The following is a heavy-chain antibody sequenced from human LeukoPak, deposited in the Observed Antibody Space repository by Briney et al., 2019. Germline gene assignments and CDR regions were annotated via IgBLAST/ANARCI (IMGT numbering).Heavy chain of an antibody. J-gene: IGHJ4*02. V-gene: IGHV3-7*01. D-gene: IGHD3-16*02. Sequence: GALRLSCAASGFTFRTYWMAWVRQALGKGLEWVANINPGGSAKYYVDSVKGRFTISRDDAKTSLYLQMDSLRAEDTAVYSCARWGSSYTIDYWGQGTLVTVSS. CDR2: INPGGSAK. CDR3: ARWGSSYTIDY. CDR1: GFTFRTYW.